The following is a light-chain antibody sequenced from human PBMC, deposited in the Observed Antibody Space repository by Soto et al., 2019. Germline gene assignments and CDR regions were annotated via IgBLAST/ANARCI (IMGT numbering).Light chain of an antibody. CDR3: QQRSNWPPIT. J-gene: IGKJ5*01. CDR2: DAS. CDR1: QSISSW. Sequence: VYRVTITCPASQSISSWLAWYQQKPGKAPKLLIYDASSLESGVPSRFSGSGSGTEFTLTISSLEPEDFAVYYCQQRSNWPPITFGQGTRLEIK. V-gene: IGKV1-5*01.